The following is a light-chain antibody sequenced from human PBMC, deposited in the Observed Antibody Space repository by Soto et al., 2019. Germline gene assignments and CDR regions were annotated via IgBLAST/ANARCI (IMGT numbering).Light chain of an antibody. V-gene: IGLV2-14*01. CDR2: EVI. J-gene: IGLJ2*01. CDR1: SSDVGGYDY. Sequence: QSVLTQSASVSGSPGQSITIPCTGTSSDVGGYDYVSWYQQHPGKVPKLIIYEVIKRPSGVSHRFSGSKSGNTASLTISGLQNEQEAEYYRSSYTTRSALVFGGGTKVTVL. CDR3: SSYTTRSALV.